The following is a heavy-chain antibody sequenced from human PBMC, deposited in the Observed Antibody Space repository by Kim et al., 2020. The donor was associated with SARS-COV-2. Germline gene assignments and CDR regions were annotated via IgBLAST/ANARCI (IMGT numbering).Heavy chain of an antibody. D-gene: IGHD2-2*01. CDR2: IYYSGST. V-gene: IGHV4-39*07. J-gene: IGHJ6*02. CDR1: GGSISSSSYY. CDR3: AKERLEYQLLWGGMDV. Sequence: SETLSLTCTVSGGSISSSSYYWGWIRQPPGKGLEWIGSIYYSGSTYYNPSLKSRVTISVDTSKNQFSLKLSSVTAADTAVYYCAKERLEYQLLWGGMDVWGQGTTVTVSS.